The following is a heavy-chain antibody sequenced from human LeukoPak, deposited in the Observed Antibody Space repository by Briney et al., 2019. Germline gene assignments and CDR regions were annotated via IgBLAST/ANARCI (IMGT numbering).Heavy chain of an antibody. D-gene: IGHD6-19*01. CDR3: VRFSSSWYSSFDL. CDR1: GFTFSTYE. CDR2: IVGSSGSTM. V-gene: IGHV3-48*03. Sequence: GGSLRLSCAASGFTFSTYEMNWVRQAPGKGREWVSYIVGSSGSTMSYADSVKGRFTTSRDTAKHSLHLQMNSLRAEDTAVYYCVRFSSSWYSSFDLWGQGTMVTVSS. J-gene: IGHJ3*01.